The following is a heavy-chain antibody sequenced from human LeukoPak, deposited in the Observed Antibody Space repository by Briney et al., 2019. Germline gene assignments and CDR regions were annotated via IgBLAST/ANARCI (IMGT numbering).Heavy chain of an antibody. V-gene: IGHV1-69*13. CDR2: IIPIFGTA. CDR3: ATGHDSSGYGGFDY. D-gene: IGHD3-22*01. CDR1: GGTFSSYA. Sequence: SVKVSCKASGGTFSSYAISWVRQAPGQGLEWMGGIIPIFGTANYAQKFQGRVTITADESTSTAYMELSSLRSEDTAVYYCATGHDSSGYGGFDYWGQGTLVSVSS. J-gene: IGHJ4*02.